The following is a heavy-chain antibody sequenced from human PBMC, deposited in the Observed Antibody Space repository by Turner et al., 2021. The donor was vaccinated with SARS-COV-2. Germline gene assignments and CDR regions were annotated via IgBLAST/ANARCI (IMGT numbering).Heavy chain of an antibody. CDR1: GGPISGSSYY. V-gene: IGHV4-39*01. CDR3: ARLMDTAMDYDCMDV. D-gene: IGHD5-18*01. J-gene: IGHJ6*02. CDR2: IYYSGGT. Sequence: QLQLQESGPGLVKPSETLSLTCTVSGGPISGSSYYWGWIRQPPGKGLEWIGNIYYSGGTYYNPSLKSRVTISVDTSKNQFSLKLSSVTATDTAVYYCARLMDTAMDYDCMDVWGQGTTVTVSS.